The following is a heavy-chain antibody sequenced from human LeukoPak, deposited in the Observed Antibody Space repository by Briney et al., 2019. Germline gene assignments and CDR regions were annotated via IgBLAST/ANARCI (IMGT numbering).Heavy chain of an antibody. D-gene: IGHD2-2*03. CDR3: PTDLDIVVVPG. V-gene: IGHV3-15*01. CDR1: GFTFSNAW. J-gene: IGHJ4*02. Sequence: GGSLRLSCAASGFTFSNAWMSWVRQASGKGLEWVGRIKSKTDGGTTDYAAPVKGRFTISRDDSKNTLYLQMNSLKTEDTAVYYCPTDLDIVVVPGWGQGTLVTVSS. CDR2: IKSKTDGGTT.